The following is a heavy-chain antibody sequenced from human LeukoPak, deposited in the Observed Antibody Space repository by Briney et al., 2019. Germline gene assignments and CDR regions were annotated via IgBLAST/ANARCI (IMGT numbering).Heavy chain of an antibody. CDR2: IHHSGLT. D-gene: IGHD1-26*01. CDR1: GGSISSCSCF. CDR3: ARRPDHTWEAGNSFDP. Sequence: SETLSLTCTVSGGSISSCSCFWPRIPQPPGMGQEWIGTIHHSGLTYTNPFLESRVSMSIAMYKNSLFLRSMTVTDADTAVYSCARRPDHTWEAGNSFDPWGQGTLVTVSS. V-gene: IGHV4-39*01. J-gene: IGHJ5*02.